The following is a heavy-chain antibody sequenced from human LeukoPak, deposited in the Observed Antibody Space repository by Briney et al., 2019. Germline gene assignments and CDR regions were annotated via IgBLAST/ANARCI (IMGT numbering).Heavy chain of an antibody. CDR1: GGSISRGDFC. CDR3: ARRWGSGSHTDWFDT. D-gene: IGHD3-10*01. Sequence: TPSETLSLTCTVAGGSISRGDFCWSWIRQPPGKDLEWIAYISNTGSAASHPSLKSRVTISMDTSKNQFFLKLTSVTAADTAVYYCARRWGSGSHTDWFDTWSQGTLVTVSS. CDR2: ISNTGSA. J-gene: IGHJ5*02. V-gene: IGHV4-30-4*01.